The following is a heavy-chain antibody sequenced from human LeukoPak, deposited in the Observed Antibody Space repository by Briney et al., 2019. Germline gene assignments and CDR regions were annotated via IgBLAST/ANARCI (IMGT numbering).Heavy chain of an antibody. CDR3: AIYFTYYYDSSGYQDY. D-gene: IGHD3-22*01. CDR1: GFTFSSYA. CDR2: ISGSGGST. Sequence: GGSLRLSCAASGFTFSSYAMSWVRQAPGKGLEWVSAISGSGGSTYYADSVKGRFTISRDNSKNTLYLQMNSLRAEDTAVYYCAIYFTYYYDSSGYQDYWGQGTLVAVSS. V-gene: IGHV3-23*01. J-gene: IGHJ4*02.